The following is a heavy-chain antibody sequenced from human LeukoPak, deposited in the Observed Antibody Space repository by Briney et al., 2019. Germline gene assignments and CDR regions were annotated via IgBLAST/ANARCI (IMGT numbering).Heavy chain of an antibody. CDR2: IRSKANSYAT. J-gene: IGHJ4*02. CDR3: TRPSYDSSVSGVVY. CDR1: GFTFSGSA. D-gene: IGHD3-22*01. V-gene: IGHV3-73*01. Sequence: HAGRSLRLSCATSGFTFSGSAIHWVRQASGKGLEWVGRIRSKANSYATTDVASVRGRFSISRDDSKNTAYLQMNSLKTEDTAVYYCTRPSYDSSVSGVVYWGQGTLVTVSS.